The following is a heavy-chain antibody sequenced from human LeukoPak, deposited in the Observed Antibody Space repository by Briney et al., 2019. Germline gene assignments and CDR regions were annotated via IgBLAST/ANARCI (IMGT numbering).Heavy chain of an antibody. J-gene: IGHJ4*02. CDR1: GFIFSSYG. V-gene: IGHV3-33*01. CDR2: IWYDGSNK. CDR3: AGGVGASHFDY. Sequence: GGSLRLSCAASGFIFSSYGMHWVRQAPGKGLEWVAVIWYDGSNKYYADSVKGRFTISRDDSKNTLYLQMNSLRAEDTAVYYCAGGVGASHFDYWGQGTLVTVSS. D-gene: IGHD1-26*01.